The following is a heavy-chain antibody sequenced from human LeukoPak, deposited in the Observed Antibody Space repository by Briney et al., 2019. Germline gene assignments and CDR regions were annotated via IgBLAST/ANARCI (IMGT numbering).Heavy chain of an antibody. CDR1: GFTFSSYA. CDR3: ARDHGDSSGYYHKAHFDY. Sequence: RRSLRLSCAASGFTFSSYAMHWVRQAPGKGLEWGAVILYDGSNKYYADSEKGRFTISRDNSKNTLYLQMNSLRAEDTAVYYCARDHGDSSGYYHKAHFDYWGQGTLVTVSS. CDR2: ILYDGSNK. V-gene: IGHV3-30*04. D-gene: IGHD3-22*01. J-gene: IGHJ4*02.